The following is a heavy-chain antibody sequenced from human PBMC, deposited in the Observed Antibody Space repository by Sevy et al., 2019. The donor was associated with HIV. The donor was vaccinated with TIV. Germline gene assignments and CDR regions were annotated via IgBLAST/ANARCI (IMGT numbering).Heavy chain of an antibody. CDR1: GFTFSDYY. CDR2: ISSSGSTI. CDR3: AGEKGVARAFDI. J-gene: IGHJ3*02. D-gene: IGHD2-15*01. Sequence: GESLKISCAASGFTFSDYYMSWIRQAPGKGLEGVSYISSSGSTIYYADSVKGRFTISRDNAKNSLYLQMNSLRAEDTAVNYCAGEKGVARAFDIWGQGTMVTVSS. V-gene: IGHV3-11*01.